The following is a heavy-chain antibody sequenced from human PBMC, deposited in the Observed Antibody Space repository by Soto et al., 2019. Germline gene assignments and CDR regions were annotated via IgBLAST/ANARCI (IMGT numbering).Heavy chain of an antibody. CDR1: GGSSRSGDYY. V-gene: IGHV4-30-4*01. CDR2: IYYSGST. J-gene: IGHJ5*02. Sequence: SETLSLTCTISGGSSRSGDYYWSWIRQPPGKGLEWIGYIYYSGSTYYNPSLKSRVTISVDTSKNQFSLKLSSVTAADTAVYYCARVAGWFDPWGQGTLVTVSS. CDR3: ARVAGWFDP.